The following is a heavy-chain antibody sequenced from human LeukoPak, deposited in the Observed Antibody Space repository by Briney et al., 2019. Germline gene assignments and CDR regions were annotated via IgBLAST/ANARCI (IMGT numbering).Heavy chain of an antibody. D-gene: IGHD3-10*01. Sequence: GGSLRLSCAASRFTFSSYAMSCVRQAPGKGLEWVSAISGSGSGTYYADSVKGRFTISRDNSKNTLYLQMNSLRAEDTAVYYCARVWGMVRGVSFDYWGQGTLVTVSS. CDR3: ARVWGMVRGVSFDY. J-gene: IGHJ4*02. V-gene: IGHV3-23*01. CDR2: ISGSGSGT. CDR1: RFTFSSYA.